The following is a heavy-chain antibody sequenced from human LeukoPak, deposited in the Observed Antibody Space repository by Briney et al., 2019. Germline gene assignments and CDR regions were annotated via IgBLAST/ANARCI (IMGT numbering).Heavy chain of an antibody. V-gene: IGHV4-4*07. CDR1: GGSISSYY. D-gene: IGHD6-6*01. J-gene: IGHJ6*03. Sequence: SETLSLTCTVSGGSISSYYWSWIRQPAGKELEWIGRIYTSGSTNYNPSLKSRVTMSVDTSKNQFSLKLSSVTAADTAVYYCARDGSSSSVYYYYMDVWGKGTTVTVSS. CDR2: IYTSGST. CDR3: ARDGSSSSVYYYYMDV.